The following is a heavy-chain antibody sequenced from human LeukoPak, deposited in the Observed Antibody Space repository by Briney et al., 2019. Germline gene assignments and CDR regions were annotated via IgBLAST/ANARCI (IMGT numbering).Heavy chain of an antibody. J-gene: IGHJ1*01. Sequence: PGGSLRLSCAASGFTFDDYTMHWVRQAPGKGLEWVSVISSSSSYIHYADSVKGRFTISRDNAKNSMYLQMNSLRAEDTAVYYCARGYCGSSNCDKGFFQHWGQGTLVTVSS. CDR1: GFTFDDYT. D-gene: IGHD2-2*01. V-gene: IGHV3-21*01. CDR2: ISSSSSYI. CDR3: ARGYCGSSNCDKGFFQH.